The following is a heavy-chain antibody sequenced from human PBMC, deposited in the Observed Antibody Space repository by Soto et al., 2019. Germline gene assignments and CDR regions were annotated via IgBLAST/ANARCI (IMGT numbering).Heavy chain of an antibody. CDR1: GFTVTSYA. D-gene: IGHD5-12*01. CDR3: AKGDRDGYNTYDY. V-gene: IGHV3-23*01. CDR2: ISGSGGST. Sequence: LRLSCGVSGFTVTSYAMSWVRQAPGKGLEWVSAISGSGGSTYYADSVKGRFTISRDNSKNTLYLQMNSLRAEDTAVYYCAKGDRDGYNTYDYWGQGTLVTVSS. J-gene: IGHJ4*02.